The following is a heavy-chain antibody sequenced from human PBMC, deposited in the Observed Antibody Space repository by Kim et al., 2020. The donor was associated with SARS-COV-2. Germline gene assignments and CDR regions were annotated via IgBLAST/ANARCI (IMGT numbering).Heavy chain of an antibody. J-gene: IGHJ6*02. D-gene: IGHD4-17*01. CDR1: GFTFDDHA. CDR2: ISGDGGTT. Sequence: GGSLRLSCAASGFTFDDHAMQWVRQVPGKGLEWVSLISGDGGTTYYADSVEGRFTISRDNSKNSLYLQMNSLRTEDTALYYCAKERRVLDYGEYYDGMDVWGQGTTVTVSS. CDR3: AKERRVLDYGEYYDGMDV. V-gene: IGHV3-43*02.